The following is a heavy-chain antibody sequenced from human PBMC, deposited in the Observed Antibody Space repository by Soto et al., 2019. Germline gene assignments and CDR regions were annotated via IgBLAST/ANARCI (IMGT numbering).Heavy chain of an antibody. J-gene: IGHJ6*02. D-gene: IGHD2-21*01. CDR2: INSDGTIS. Sequence: PGGSLRLSCAASGFTFDTYWMNWVRQAPGKGPEWLSGINSDGTISSYADSVKGRFTISRDNARNTLSLQMNSLRADDTAVYYCARLSGDHSAFFSYGMDAGGQGTTVTVSS. CDR3: ARLSGDHSAFFSYGMDA. V-gene: IGHV3-74*01. CDR1: GFTFDTYW.